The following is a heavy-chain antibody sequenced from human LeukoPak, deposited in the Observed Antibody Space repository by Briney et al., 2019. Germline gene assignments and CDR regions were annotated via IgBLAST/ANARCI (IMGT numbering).Heavy chain of an antibody. CDR1: GFTFSSYS. Sequence: TGGSLRLSCAASGFTFSSYSMNWVRQAPGKGLEWVSYIGSSSSSIYYADSVKGRFTISRDNAKYSLYLQMNSLRVEDTAVYYCARGRFYYYMDVWGKGATVTVSS. CDR2: IGSSSSSI. J-gene: IGHJ6*03. V-gene: IGHV3-48*01. CDR3: ARGRFYYYMDV.